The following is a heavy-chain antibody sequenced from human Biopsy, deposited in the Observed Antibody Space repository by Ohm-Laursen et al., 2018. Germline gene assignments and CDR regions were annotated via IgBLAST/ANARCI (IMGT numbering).Heavy chain of an antibody. CDR1: GYSFTSYY. CDR3: ARNTGWYGDLYYFDY. CDR2: INPSGSTT. V-gene: IGHV1-46*01. Sequence: SVKVSCQASGYSFTSYYMHWVRQAPGQGLEWMGMINPSGSTTSYPQIFQGRVTMTRDTSKSTVYMELSSLRSADTAVYFCARNTGWYGDLYYFDYWGQGTLVTVSS. J-gene: IGHJ4*02. D-gene: IGHD6-19*01.